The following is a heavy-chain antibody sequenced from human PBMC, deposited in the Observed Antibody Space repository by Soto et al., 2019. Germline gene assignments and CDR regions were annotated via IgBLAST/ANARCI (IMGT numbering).Heavy chain of an antibody. CDR2: ISAHNGNT. CDR1: GYTFTSYG. CDR3: ARGRYGDS. V-gene: IGHV1-18*01. Sequence: QVHLVQSGAEVKKPGASVKVSCKGSGYTFTSYGITWVRQAPGQGLEWMGWISAHNGNTDYAQKLQGRVTVTRDTSTSTAYMELRSLRSDDTSVYYCARGRYGDSWGQGALVTVSS. D-gene: IGHD1-1*01. J-gene: IGHJ4*02.